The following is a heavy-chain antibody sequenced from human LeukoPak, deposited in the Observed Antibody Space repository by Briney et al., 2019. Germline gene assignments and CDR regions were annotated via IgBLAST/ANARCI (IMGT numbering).Heavy chain of an antibody. J-gene: IGHJ5*02. D-gene: IGHD6-13*01. Sequence: ASVKVSCKASGYTFTAYYMHWVRQAPGQGLEWMGIMNPSGGSTTYEQKFQGRVTVTRDTSTSTVYKELSCLRSEDTAVYYCVRGGPVSRIAAAGHPWESWGQGTLVTVSS. V-gene: IGHV1-46*01. CDR2: MNPSGGST. CDR1: GYTFTAYY. CDR3: VRGGPVSRIAAAGHPWES.